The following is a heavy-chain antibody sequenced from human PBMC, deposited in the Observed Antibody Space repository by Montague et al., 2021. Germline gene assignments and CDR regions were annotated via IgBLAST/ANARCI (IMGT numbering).Heavy chain of an antibody. J-gene: IGHJ6*03. Sequence: SETLSLTCTVSRSLINSDYYWGWIRQPPGNGLEWMGSVSHGGRTYYNPSLKSRVTISVDTSNDHFSLKMSSVTAADTAMYYCAGDRDRYCYIDIWSKGTAITVSS. CDR3: AGDRDRYCYIDI. CDR2: VSHGGRT. V-gene: IGHV4-38-2*02. CDR1: RSLINSDYY.